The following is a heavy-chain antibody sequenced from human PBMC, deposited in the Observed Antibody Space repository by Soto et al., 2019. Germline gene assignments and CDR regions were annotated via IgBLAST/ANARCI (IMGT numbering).Heavy chain of an antibody. CDR2: ISAYNGNT. J-gene: IGHJ4*02. CDR1: GYTFTNYG. D-gene: IGHD6-13*01. CDR3: ERGMIRIAAAGNIDY. V-gene: IGHV1-18*01. Sequence: ASVKVSCKASGYTFTNYGISWVRPAPGQGLERMGWISAYNGNTNYAQKLQGRVTMTTDTSTSTAYMELRSLRSDDTAVYYRERGMIRIAAAGNIDYWRQGTLGIAAS.